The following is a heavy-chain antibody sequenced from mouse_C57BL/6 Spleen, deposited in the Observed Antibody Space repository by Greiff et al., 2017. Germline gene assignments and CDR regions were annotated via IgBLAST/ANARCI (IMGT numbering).Heavy chain of an antibody. CDR3: TSSYYYYWYVDV. J-gene: IGHJ1*03. CDR1: GYAFSSSW. CDR2: IYPGDGDT. Sequence: QVQLKQSGPELVKPGASVKISCKASGYAFSSSWMNWVKQRPGKGLEWIGRIYPGDGDTNYNGKFKGKATLTADKSSSTAYMQLISLTSEDSAVYFCTSSYYYYWYVDVCGTGTTVTVSS. D-gene: IGHD1-1*02. V-gene: IGHV1-82*01.